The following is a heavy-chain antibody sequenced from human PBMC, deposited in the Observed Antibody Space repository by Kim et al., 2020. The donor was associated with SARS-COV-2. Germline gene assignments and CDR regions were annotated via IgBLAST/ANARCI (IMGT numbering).Heavy chain of an antibody. CDR3: ARGDILEWLLSYYYHYYVAV. Sequence: GGSLRLSCAASGFTFSSYWMHWVRQAPGKGLVWVSRINSDGSSTSYADSVKGRFTVSRDNAKNTLYLQMNSLRAEDTAVYYCARGDILEWLLSYYYHYYVAVWGKGTTVTVSS. J-gene: IGHJ6*03. V-gene: IGHV3-74*01. D-gene: IGHD3-3*01. CDR1: GFTFSSYW. CDR2: INSDGSST.